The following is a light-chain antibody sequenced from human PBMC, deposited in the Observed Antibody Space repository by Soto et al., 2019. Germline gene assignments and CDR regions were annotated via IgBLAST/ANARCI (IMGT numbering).Light chain of an antibody. V-gene: IGKV1-5*03. CDR3: QQYQSYSQ. J-gene: IGKJ1*01. CDR2: KAS. Sequence: DIQMTQSPSTLSASVGDRVTITCRASESINSWLAWYQQKPGKAPKLLIYKASNIESGVPSRSGGSGSGTEFPLTITILQPDDFATYCCQQYQSYSQFGQGTKVEI. CDR1: ESINSW.